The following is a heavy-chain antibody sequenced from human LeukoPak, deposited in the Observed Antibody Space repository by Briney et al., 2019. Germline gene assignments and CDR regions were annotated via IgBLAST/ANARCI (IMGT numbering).Heavy chain of an antibody. Sequence: ASVKVSCKASGYTFTGYYMHWVRQAPGQGLEGMGWINPNSGGTNYAQKFQGRVTTTRDTSISTAYMELSRLRSDDTAVYYCARDDRAYNWNYTWFDPWGQGTLVTVSS. CDR1: GYTFTGYY. V-gene: IGHV1-2*02. CDR2: INPNSGGT. D-gene: IGHD1-7*01. CDR3: ARDDRAYNWNYTWFDP. J-gene: IGHJ5*02.